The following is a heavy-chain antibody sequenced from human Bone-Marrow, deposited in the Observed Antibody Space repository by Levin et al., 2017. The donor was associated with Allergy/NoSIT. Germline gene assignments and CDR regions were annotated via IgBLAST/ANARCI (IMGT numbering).Heavy chain of an antibody. CDR3: ARQGQGGYYGSQNSDYYYYMDG. J-gene: IGHJ6*03. Sequence: SQTLSLTCAISGDSVSSNSAAWNWIRQSPSRGLEWLGRTYYRSKWYNDYAVSVKSRISISPDTSKNQFSLQLNSVTPEDTAVYYCARQGQGGYYGSQNSDYYYYMDGWGKGTTVTVSS. V-gene: IGHV6-1*01. CDR1: GDSVSSNSAA. CDR2: TYYRSKWYN. D-gene: IGHD3-10*01.